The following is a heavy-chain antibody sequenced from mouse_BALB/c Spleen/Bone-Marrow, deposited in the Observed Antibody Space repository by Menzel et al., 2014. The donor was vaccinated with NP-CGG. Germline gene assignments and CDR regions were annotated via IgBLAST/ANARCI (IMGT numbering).Heavy chain of an antibody. J-gene: IGHJ2*01. V-gene: IGHV1-54*01. CDR1: GYVFTNYL. D-gene: IGHD4-1*01. CDR2: INAGSGGT. CDR3: ARSLTGKKTFDY. Sequence: QVQLKESGAELVRPGTSVKVPCKASGYVFTNYLIEWVKQRPGQGLEWIGVINAGSGGTDYSEKFKGEATLTADKSSSTAYMQLSSLTYDDSAVYFSARSLTGKKTFDYWGQGTTLTVSS.